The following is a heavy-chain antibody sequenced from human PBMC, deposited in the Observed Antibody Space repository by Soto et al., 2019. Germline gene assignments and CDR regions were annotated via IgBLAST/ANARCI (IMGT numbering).Heavy chain of an antibody. J-gene: IGHJ4*02. CDR2: VYNSGST. Sequence: SETLSLTCTVSGGSISSNYWTWIRQPPGKGLEWIGYVYNSGSTNYNPSLKSRVTISEDTSKSQFSLKVNSMTAADTAVYYFARYRREAVPGYTLDNWGQGILVTVSS. CDR1: GGSISSNY. CDR3: ARYRREAVPGYTLDN. V-gene: IGHV4-59*01. D-gene: IGHD1-1*01.